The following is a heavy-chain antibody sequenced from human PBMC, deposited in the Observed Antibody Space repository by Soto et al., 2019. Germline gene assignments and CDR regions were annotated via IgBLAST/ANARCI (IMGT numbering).Heavy chain of an antibody. CDR2: IYDSGRT. Sequence: SETLSLTCTVSSASIGSSSYTWGWIRQPPGKGLEWIGSIYDSGRTYYNPSLNSRVTVSVDTSKNQFSLKVTSVTAADTAVYYCARLHGYCIGSSCHGHYAMDVWGQGTTVT. V-gene: IGHV4-39*01. CDR1: SASIGSSSYT. J-gene: IGHJ6*02. CDR3: ARLHGYCIGSSCHGHYAMDV. D-gene: IGHD2-2*01.